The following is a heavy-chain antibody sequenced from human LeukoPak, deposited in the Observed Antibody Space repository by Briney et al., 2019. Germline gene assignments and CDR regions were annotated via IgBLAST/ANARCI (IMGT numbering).Heavy chain of an antibody. J-gene: IGHJ4*02. CDR1: GFTFSNYV. D-gene: IGHD3-22*01. Sequence: PGGSLRLSCAASGFTFSNYVMGWVRQAPGKGLEWVSTVSSGSGSGTYYTDSVKGRFTISRDNSKDTLYLQMNSLRVEDTAIYYCAKESSGYYWDSWGQGTLVIVSS. CDR3: AKESSGYYWDS. V-gene: IGHV3-23*01. CDR2: VSSGSGSGT.